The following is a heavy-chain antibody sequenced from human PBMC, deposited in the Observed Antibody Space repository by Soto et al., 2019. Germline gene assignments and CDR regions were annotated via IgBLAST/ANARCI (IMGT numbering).Heavy chain of an antibody. J-gene: IGHJ4*02. CDR1: GFTFSSYA. CDR3: ARDRCSSTSCFFDY. V-gene: IGHV3-7*01. Sequence: GGSLRLSCAASGFTFSSYALTWVRQAPGKGLEWVANIKQDGSEKYYVDSVKGRFTISRDNAKNSLYLQMNSLRAEDTAVYYCARDRCSSTSCFFDYWGRGTLVTVSS. CDR2: IKQDGSEK. D-gene: IGHD2-2*01.